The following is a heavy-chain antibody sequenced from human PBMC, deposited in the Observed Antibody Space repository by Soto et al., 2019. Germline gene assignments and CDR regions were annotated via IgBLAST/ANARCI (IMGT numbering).Heavy chain of an antibody. J-gene: IGHJ4*02. Sequence: LRLSCAASGFTFNTFWMSWVRQSPGKGLEWVANIKHDGSETYYADSVKGRFTISRDNAKNSLFLQMNTLRTEDTAVYYCARDFATHCSGSTCYPYAYWGQGALVTV. V-gene: IGHV3-7*03. CDR3: ARDFATHCSGSTCYPYAY. CDR1: GFTFNTFW. CDR2: IKHDGSET. D-gene: IGHD2-15*01.